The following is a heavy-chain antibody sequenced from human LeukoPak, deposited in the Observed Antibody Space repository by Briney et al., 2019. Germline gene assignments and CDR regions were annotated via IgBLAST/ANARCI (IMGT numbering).Heavy chain of an antibody. CDR3: ASSREGWLQPPAFDY. V-gene: IGHV3-23*01. Sequence: GGSLRLSCAASGFTFSSYAVSWVRQAPGKGLEWVSAISGSGGSTYYADSVKGRFTISRDNSKNTLYLQMNSLRAEDTAVYYCASSREGWLQPPAFDYWGQGTLVTVSS. CDR2: ISGSGGST. J-gene: IGHJ4*02. CDR1: GFTFSSYA. D-gene: IGHD5-24*01.